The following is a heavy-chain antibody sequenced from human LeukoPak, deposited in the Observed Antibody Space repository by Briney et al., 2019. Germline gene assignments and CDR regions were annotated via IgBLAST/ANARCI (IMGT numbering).Heavy chain of an antibody. CDR1: GFTFSTYW. Sequence: GGSLRLSCAASGFTFSTYWMSWVRQAPGKGLEWVANIKQDASEKYSVDSVKGRFTISRDSANRMLSLHINSLRVEDSAIYYCARGGKLEPTALASWGQGSLVVVSS. J-gene: IGHJ5*02. CDR3: ARGGKLEPTALAS. D-gene: IGHD2-21*02. V-gene: IGHV3-7*01. CDR2: IKQDASEK.